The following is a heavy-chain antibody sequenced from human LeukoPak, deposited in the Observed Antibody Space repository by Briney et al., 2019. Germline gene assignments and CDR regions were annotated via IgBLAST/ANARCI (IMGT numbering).Heavy chain of an antibody. CDR3: AGTIVKEWLVPPPHMDV. J-gene: IGHJ6*03. D-gene: IGHD6-19*01. CDR2: IYYSGST. V-gene: IGHV4-59*01. Sequence: SETVSLTCTVSGGSISSYYWSWIRQPPGKGLEWIGYIYYSGSTNYNPSLKSGVTISVDTSNNQFSLKASSVPDTEAPGHYCAGTIVKEWLVPPPHMDVWGKGTTVTISS. CDR1: GGSISSYY.